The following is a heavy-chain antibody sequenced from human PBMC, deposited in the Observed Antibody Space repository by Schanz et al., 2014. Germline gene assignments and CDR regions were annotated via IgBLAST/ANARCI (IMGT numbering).Heavy chain of an antibody. CDR1: GFNFSNYD. CDR3: AKDHAGSDILTALGN. V-gene: IGHV3-23*04. D-gene: IGHD3-9*01. Sequence: VQLVESGGGVVQPGRSLRLSCAASGFNFSNYDIHWVRQAPGKGLEWVSGISGSGGSTYDADSVKGRFTISRDNSKNTLYLQMNSLRAEDTAVYYCAKDHAGSDILTALGNWGQGSLVTVSS. J-gene: IGHJ4*02. CDR2: ISGSGGST.